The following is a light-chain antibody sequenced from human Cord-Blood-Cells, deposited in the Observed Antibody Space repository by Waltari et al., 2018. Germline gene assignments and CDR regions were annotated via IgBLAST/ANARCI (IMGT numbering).Light chain of an antibody. J-gene: IGLJ3*02. CDR1: SSDVGGYTY. Sequence: QSALTQPASVSGSPGQSITISCTGTSSDVGGYTYVSWYQQHPGKAPKLMNYDVSKRPSGVSNRFSGSKSGNTASLTISGLQAEDEADYYCSSYTSSSTWVFGGGTKLTVL. V-gene: IGLV2-14*01. CDR3: SSYTSSSTWV. CDR2: DVS.